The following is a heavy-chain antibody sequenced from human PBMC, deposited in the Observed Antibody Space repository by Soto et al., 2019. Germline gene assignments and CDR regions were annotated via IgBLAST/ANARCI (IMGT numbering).Heavy chain of an antibody. J-gene: IGHJ5*02. D-gene: IGHD3-3*01. CDR1: GGSISSSSYY. CDR3: ASSYDFWTGGWFDP. Sequence: SETLPLTCTVSGGSISSSSYYWGWIRQPPGKGLEWIGSIYYSGSTYYNPSLKSRVTISVDTSKNQFSLKLSSVTAADTAVYYCASSYDFWTGGWFDPWGQGTLVTVSS. V-gene: IGHV4-39*01. CDR2: IYYSGST.